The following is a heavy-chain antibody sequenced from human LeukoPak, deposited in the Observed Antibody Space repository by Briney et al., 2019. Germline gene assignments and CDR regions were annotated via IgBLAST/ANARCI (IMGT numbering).Heavy chain of an antibody. Sequence: GGSLRLSCAASGFTFSSYGMSWVRQAPGKGLEWVSAISGSGGSTYYADSVKGRFTISRDNSKNTLYLQMNSLRAEDTAVYYCAKSPALAVAGTGAFDIWGQGTMVTVSS. CDR1: GFTFSSYG. J-gene: IGHJ3*02. CDR2: ISGSGGST. D-gene: IGHD6-19*01. CDR3: AKSPALAVAGTGAFDI. V-gene: IGHV3-23*01.